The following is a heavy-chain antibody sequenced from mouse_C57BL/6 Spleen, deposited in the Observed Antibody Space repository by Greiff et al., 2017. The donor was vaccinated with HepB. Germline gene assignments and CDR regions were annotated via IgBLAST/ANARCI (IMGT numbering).Heavy chain of an antibody. CDR3: TRMYYGSRDYAMDY. Sequence: VQLQQSGAELVRPGASVTLSCKASGYTFTDYEMHWVKQTPVHGLEWIGAIDPETGGTAYNQKFKGKAILTADKSSSTAYMELRSLTSEDSAVYYCTRMYYGSRDYAMDYWGQGTSVTVSS. J-gene: IGHJ4*01. CDR1: GYTFTDYE. D-gene: IGHD1-1*01. V-gene: IGHV1-15*01. CDR2: IDPETGGT.